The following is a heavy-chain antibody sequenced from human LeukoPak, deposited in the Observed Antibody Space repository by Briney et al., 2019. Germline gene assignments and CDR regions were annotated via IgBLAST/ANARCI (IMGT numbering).Heavy chain of an antibody. V-gene: IGHV3-48*04. Sequence: PGGSLRLSCAASGFTFSSYSMNWVRQAPGKGLEWVSYISSSSSTIYYADSVKGRFTISRDNAKNSLYLQMNSLRAEDTAVYYCARADYGGNSVAFDPWGQGTLVTVSP. CDR1: GFTFSSYS. J-gene: IGHJ5*02. CDR3: ARADYGGNSVAFDP. D-gene: IGHD4-23*01. CDR2: ISSSSSTI.